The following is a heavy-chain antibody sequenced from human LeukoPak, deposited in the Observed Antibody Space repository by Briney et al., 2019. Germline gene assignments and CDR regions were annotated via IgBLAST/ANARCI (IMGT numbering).Heavy chain of an antibody. Sequence: GGSLRLSCAASGFTFSNAWMSWVRQAPGKGLEWVGRIKSKKDGGTTDFAAPVKGRFTISRDDSKNTLFLQMNSLKTEDTAVYYCTTCPSSGWYGGSDYWGQGTLVTVSS. V-gene: IGHV3-15*01. CDR2: IKSKKDGGTT. J-gene: IGHJ4*02. CDR3: TTCPSSGWYGGSDY. CDR1: GFTFSNAW. D-gene: IGHD6-19*01.